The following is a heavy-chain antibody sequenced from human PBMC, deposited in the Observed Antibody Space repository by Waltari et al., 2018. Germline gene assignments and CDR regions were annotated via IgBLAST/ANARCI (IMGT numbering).Heavy chain of an antibody. Sequence: QVQLQQWGAGLLKPSETLSLTCAVYGGSFSGYYWSWIRQPPGKGLEWIGEINHSGSTNYNPSLKSRVTISVDTSKNQFSLKLSSVTAADTAVYYCARGVRTTYYYGSGSYPLDYWGQGTLVTVSS. CDR2: INHSGST. CDR3: ARGVRTTYYYGSGSYPLDY. V-gene: IGHV4-34*01. D-gene: IGHD3-10*01. J-gene: IGHJ4*02. CDR1: GGSFSGYY.